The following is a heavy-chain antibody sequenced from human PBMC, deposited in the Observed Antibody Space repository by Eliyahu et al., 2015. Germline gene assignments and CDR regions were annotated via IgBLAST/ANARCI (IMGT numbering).Heavy chain of an antibody. D-gene: IGHD3-10*01. J-gene: IGHJ3*01. V-gene: IGHV4-4*07. CDR2: XYASGST. Sequence: QVQLQESGPGLVKPSETLSLICTASGGSISSYYWSWIRQPAGKGLEWIGRXYASGSTNYNPSLKSRVTMSVDTSKNQLSLKLSSVTAADTAVYFCARGSSLLRGVVITGDAFDFWGQGTMVTVSS. CDR3: ARGSSLLRGVVITGDAFDF. CDR1: GGSISSYY.